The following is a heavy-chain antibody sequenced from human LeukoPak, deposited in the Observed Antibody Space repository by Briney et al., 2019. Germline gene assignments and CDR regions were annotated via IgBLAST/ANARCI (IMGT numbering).Heavy chain of an antibody. J-gene: IGHJ4*02. CDR3: AGGEYSSSIDY. D-gene: IGHD6-6*01. CDR2: IDHSGST. Sequence: PSETLSLTCAVYGGSFSGYYWSWIRQPPGKGLEWIGEIDHSGSTNYNPSLKSRVTISVDTSKNQFSLKLSSVTAADTAVYYCAGGEYSSSIDYWGQGTLVTASS. V-gene: IGHV4-34*01. CDR1: GGSFSGYY.